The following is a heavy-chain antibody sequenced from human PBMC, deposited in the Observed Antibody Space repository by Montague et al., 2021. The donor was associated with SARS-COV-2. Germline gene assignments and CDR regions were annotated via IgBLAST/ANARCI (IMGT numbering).Heavy chain of an antibody. J-gene: IGHJ4*02. D-gene: IGHD5-12*01. CDR3: ARHRRLGSGLSFPWWYFDD. V-gene: IGHV4-59*13. CDR1: GGSITSIY. Sequence: SETLSLTCTVSGGSITSIYWSWIRQPPGKRLEWIGYINHSGSTSSNPSLRSRVTISVDTSQNQFSLKLSSVTAADTAVYYCARHRRLGSGLSFPWWYFDDWGQGTLVTVTP. CDR2: INHSGST.